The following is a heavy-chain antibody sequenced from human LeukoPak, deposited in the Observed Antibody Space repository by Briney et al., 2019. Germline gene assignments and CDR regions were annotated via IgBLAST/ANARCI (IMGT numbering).Heavy chain of an antibody. Sequence: GASVKVSCKVYGSTLSDSSMHWVRQAPGKGLEWMAGFDLEDGEKIYSQKFRGRVTMTDDTSTDTAYMELSSLRSEDTAVYYCTTAPSGDYLGQGTLVTVSS. J-gene: IGHJ4*02. CDR2: FDLEDGEK. D-gene: IGHD3-10*01. CDR1: GSTLSDSS. CDR3: TTAPSGDY. V-gene: IGHV1-24*01.